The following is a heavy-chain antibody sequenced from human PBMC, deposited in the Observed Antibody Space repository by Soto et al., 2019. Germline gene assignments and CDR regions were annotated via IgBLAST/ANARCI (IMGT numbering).Heavy chain of an antibody. CDR2: IYYSGST. V-gene: IGHV4-39*01. J-gene: IGHJ4*02. D-gene: IGHD3-16*01. Sequence: QLQLQESGPGLVKPSETLSLTCTVSGGSISSSSYYWGWIRQPPGKGLEWIGSIYYSGSTYYNPSLKSRVPISVDTSKNQFSLKLSSVTAADTAVYYCARVMITFGGVPLWGQGTLVTVSS. CDR3: ARVMITFGGVPL. CDR1: GGSISSSSYY.